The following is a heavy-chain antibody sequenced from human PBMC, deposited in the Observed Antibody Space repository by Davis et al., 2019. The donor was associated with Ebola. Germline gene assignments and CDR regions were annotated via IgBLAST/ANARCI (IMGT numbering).Heavy chain of an antibody. CDR3: ARASSSVRGWFDP. CDR2: IRSKANSYAT. D-gene: IGHD6-6*01. CDR1: GFTFSGSA. V-gene: IGHV3-73*01. Sequence: GGSLRLSCAASGFTFSGSAMHWVRQASGKGLEWVGRIRSKANSYATAYAASVKGRFTISRDDSKNTAYLQMNSLKTEDTAVYYCARASSSVRGWFDPWGQGTLVTVSS. J-gene: IGHJ5*02.